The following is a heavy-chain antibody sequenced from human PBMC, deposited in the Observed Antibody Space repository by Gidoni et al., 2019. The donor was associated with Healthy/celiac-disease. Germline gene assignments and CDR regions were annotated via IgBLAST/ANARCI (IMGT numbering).Heavy chain of an antibody. CDR1: GFTFSNAW. CDR3: TTAPEYYDILTGYPYYYYYYYMDV. Sequence: EGQMVESGGGLVRPGGSLRLCSAASGFTFSNAWMSWVRQAPGKGLEWVGRIKSKTDGGTTDYAAPVKGRFTISRDDSKNTLYLQMNSLKTEDTAVYYCTTAPEYYDILTGYPYYYYYYYMDVWGKGTTVTVSS. V-gene: IGHV3-15*01. J-gene: IGHJ6*03. CDR2: IKSKTDGGTT. D-gene: IGHD3-9*01.